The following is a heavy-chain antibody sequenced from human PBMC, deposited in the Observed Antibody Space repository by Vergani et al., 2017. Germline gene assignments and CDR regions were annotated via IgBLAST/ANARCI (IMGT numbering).Heavy chain of an antibody. J-gene: IGHJ2*01. D-gene: IGHD4-23*01. CDR3: ARDFGGEWYFDL. CDR2: VFRNGNV. V-gene: IGHV4-4*08. CDR1: GASTDSFY. Sequence: VLLQEPGPGLVRPSETLSLKCSVSGASTDSFYWSWIRQSPGKGLEWIGYVFRNGNVNYNPSFNFRVAIDTYNNELSLRVTSVTAADTAGYYCARDFGGEWYFDLWGRGATVTVSS.